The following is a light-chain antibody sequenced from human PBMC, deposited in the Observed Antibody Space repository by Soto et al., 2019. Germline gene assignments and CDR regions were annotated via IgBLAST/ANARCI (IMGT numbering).Light chain of an antibody. J-gene: IGKJ1*01. V-gene: IGKV3-15*01. CDR2: GAS. CDR1: QSVRSN. Sequence: ETVMTQSPATLPVSPGERATLSCRASQSVRSNLAWYQQKPGQAPRLLIYGASTRATDVPARFSGSGSGTEFTLTINSLQSEDFALYYCQEYDNWPLWTFGQGTKV. CDR3: QEYDNWPLWT.